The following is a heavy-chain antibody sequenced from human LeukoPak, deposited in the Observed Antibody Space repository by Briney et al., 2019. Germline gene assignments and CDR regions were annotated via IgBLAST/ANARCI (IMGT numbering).Heavy chain of an antibody. V-gene: IGHV1-69*13. J-gene: IGHJ4*02. CDR2: IIPIFGTA. Sequence: SVKVSCKASGGTFSSYAISWVRQAPGQGLEWMGGIIPIFGTANYAQKFQGRVTITADESTSTAYMELSSLRSEDTAVYYCVLQFLEWLSDYWGQGTLVTVSS. D-gene: IGHD3-3*01. CDR1: GGTFSSYA. CDR3: VLQFLEWLSDY.